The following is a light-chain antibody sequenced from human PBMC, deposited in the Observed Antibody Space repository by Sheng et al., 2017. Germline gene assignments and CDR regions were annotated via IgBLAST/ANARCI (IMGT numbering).Light chain of an antibody. V-gene: IGKV3D-15*03. CDR1: QSVTSN. J-gene: IGKJ4*01. Sequence: EIVMTQSPGTLSVSPGERVTLSCRASQSVTSNLAWYQQKPGQAPRLLIYSASRTATGIPDRFXGSGSGTEFTLTINILQSEDFAVYWCQQYNNWPLTFGGGTKVEI. CDR2: SAS. CDR3: QQYNNWPLT.